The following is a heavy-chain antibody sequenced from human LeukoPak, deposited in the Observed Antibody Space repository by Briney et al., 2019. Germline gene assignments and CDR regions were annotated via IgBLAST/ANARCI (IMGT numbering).Heavy chain of an antibody. CDR2: IIPSSGST. V-gene: IGHV1-46*01. Sequence: ASVTVSFTASGYAFTSYHIHWMRQAPGQGLGWMGIIIPSSGSTTYAQQFQGRVTMTRDTSTSTVYMELSSLTSGDTAVYFCARSDYNDYRGLGFWGQGTLVTVSS. CDR1: GYAFTSYH. J-gene: IGHJ4*02. D-gene: IGHD4-11*01. CDR3: ARSDYNDYRGLGF.